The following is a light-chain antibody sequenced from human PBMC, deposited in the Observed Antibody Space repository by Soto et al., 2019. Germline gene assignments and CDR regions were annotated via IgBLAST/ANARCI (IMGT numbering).Light chain of an antibody. Sequence: DIRMTPSPATLAASVEGGDTITCRASQSIGDSLAWYQQKPGKAPYLLISDVSSLERGVPSRFSGSGYGTEFTLTISSLQPDDFATFYCQQYNGYSRTVGQGTKVDIK. J-gene: IGKJ1*01. CDR3: QQYNGYSRT. V-gene: IGKV1-5*01. CDR1: QSIGDS. CDR2: DVS.